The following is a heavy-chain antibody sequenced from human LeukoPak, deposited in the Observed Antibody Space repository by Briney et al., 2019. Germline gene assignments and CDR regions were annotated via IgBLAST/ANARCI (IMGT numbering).Heavy chain of an antibody. CDR1: GFTFSSYG. CDR2: IWYDGSNK. V-gene: IGHV3-33*01. Sequence: GRSLRLSCAASGFTFSSYGMHWVRQAPGKGLEWVAVIWYDGSNKYYADSVKGRFTISRANSKNTLYLQMNSLRAEDTAVYYCARDGGGVRYFDWEDAPNYFDYWGQGTLVTVSS. D-gene: IGHD3-9*01. J-gene: IGHJ4*02. CDR3: ARDGGGVRYFDWEDAPNYFDY.